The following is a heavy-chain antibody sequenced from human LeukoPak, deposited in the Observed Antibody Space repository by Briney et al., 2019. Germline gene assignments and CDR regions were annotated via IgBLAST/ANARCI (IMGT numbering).Heavy chain of an antibody. CDR3: ARGLHGECGSNYQCGLFSYHQLMDV. D-gene: IGHD4/OR15-4a*01. CDR2: IKQDGSEE. CDR1: GFTFGSYW. Sequence: PGGSLRLSCAASGFTFGSYWMSWVRQAPGKGLEWVANIKQDGSEEDYVDSVKGRFTVTRDNTKNSVYLQMNSLRGEVSAIYYCARGLHGECGSNYQCGLFSYHQLMDVWGNGTTVTLSS. V-gene: IGHV3-7*01. J-gene: IGHJ6*04.